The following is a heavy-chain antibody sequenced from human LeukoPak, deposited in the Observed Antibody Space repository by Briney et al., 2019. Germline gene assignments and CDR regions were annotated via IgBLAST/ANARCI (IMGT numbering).Heavy chain of an antibody. D-gene: IGHD3-22*01. CDR2: IYHSGST. CDR1: GYSISSGYY. Sequence: SETLSLTCTVSGYSISSGYYWGWIRQPPGKGLEWIGSIYHSGSTYYNPSLKSRVTISVDTSKNQFSLKLSSVTAADTAVYYCARDRGDSSGYYHYWGQGTLVTVSS. V-gene: IGHV4-38-2*02. CDR3: ARDRGDSSGYYHY. J-gene: IGHJ4*02.